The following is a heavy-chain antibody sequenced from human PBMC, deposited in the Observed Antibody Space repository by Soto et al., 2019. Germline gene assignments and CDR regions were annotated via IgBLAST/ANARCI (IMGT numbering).Heavy chain of an antibody. CDR1: GFTFSSYA. J-gene: IGHJ6*02. V-gene: IGHV3-23*01. D-gene: IGHD5-18*01. Sequence: EVQLLESGGGLVQPGGSLRLSCAASGFTFSSYAMSWVRQAPGKGLEWVSAISGSGGSTYYADSVKGRFTISRDNSKNTLYLQMNSLRAEDTAVYYCAKDKDTAMVSLYGMDVWGQGTTVTVSS. CDR3: AKDKDTAMVSLYGMDV. CDR2: ISGSGGST.